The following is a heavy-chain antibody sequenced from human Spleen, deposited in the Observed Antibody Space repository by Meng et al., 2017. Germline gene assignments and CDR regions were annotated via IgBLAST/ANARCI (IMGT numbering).Heavy chain of an antibody. CDR2: IKSKTDGGTT. V-gene: IGHV3-15*01. CDR3: TTNREDYYDSSGYYPDY. Sequence: GESLKISCTASGFTFGDYAMSWFRQAPGKGLEWVGRIKSKTDGGTTDYAAPVKGRFTISRDDSKNTLYLQMNSLKTEDTAVYYCTTNREDYYDSSGYYPDYWGQGTLVTVSS. CDR1: GFTFGDYA. J-gene: IGHJ4*02. D-gene: IGHD3-22*01.